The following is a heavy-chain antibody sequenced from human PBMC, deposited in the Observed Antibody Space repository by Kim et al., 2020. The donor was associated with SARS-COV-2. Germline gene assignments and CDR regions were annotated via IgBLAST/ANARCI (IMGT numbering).Heavy chain of an antibody. Sequence: GGSLRLSCAASGFTFSNAWMSWVRQAPGKGLEWVGRIKSKTDGGTTDYAAPVKGRFTISRDDSKNTLYLQMHSLKTEDTAVYYCTTDHWWWLADYFDYWGQGTLVTVSS. J-gene: IGHJ4*02. V-gene: IGHV3-15*01. CDR2: IKSKTDGGTT. D-gene: IGHD2-15*01. CDR3: TTDHWWWLADYFDY. CDR1: GFTFSNAW.